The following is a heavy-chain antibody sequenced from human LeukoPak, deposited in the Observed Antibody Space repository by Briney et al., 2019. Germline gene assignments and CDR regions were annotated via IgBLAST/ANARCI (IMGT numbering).Heavy chain of an antibody. CDR2: IYTGDSDT. D-gene: IGHD3-10*01. CDR1: GYIFTSYW. V-gene: IGHV5-51*01. J-gene: IGHJ4*02. CDR3: ATTYYDGSGEHFDY. Sequence: GESLKISCKGSGYIFTSYWISWVRPLPGKGLEGMGIIYTGDSDTRYSPSFQGQVTITADKSISTAYLQCSSLKASDTAMYYCATTYYDGSGEHFDYWGQGTLVTVSS.